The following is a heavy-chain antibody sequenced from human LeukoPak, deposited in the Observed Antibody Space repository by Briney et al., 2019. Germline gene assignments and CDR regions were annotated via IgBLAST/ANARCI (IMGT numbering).Heavy chain of an antibody. CDR1: GGSIRSGDNY. CDR3: ARARRSSGYYHFDY. D-gene: IGHD3-22*01. V-gene: IGHV4-30-4*01. J-gene: IGHJ4*02. CDR2: IYYSGST. Sequence: SETLSLTCTVSGGSIRSGDNYWSWIRQPPGKGLELIGYIYYSGSTYYNPSLKSRLTISVDTSKNQFSLKLTSVTAADTAVYFCARARRSSGYYHFDYWGQGTLVTVSS.